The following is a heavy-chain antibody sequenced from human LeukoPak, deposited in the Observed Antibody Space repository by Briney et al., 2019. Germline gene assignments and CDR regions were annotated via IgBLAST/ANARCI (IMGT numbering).Heavy chain of an antibody. CDR3: ARDQYDFWGSPTY. V-gene: IGHV1-18*01. J-gene: IGHJ4*02. CDR1: GYTFTSYG. CDR2: ISGYNGNT. D-gene: IGHD3-3*01. Sequence: GASVKVSCKTSGYTFTSYGISWVRQAPGQGLEWMGWISGYNGNTKFLQKLQDRVTMTTDTSTTTAYMELRNLRPDDTAVYYCARDQYDFWGSPTYWGQGTLVTVSS.